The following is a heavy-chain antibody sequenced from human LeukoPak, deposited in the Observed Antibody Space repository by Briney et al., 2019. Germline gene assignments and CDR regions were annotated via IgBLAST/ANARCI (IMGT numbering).Heavy chain of an antibody. Sequence: ASVTVSCKASGYTFTGYYMHWVRQAPGQGLEWMGWINPNSGGTNYAQKFQGRVTMTRDTSISTAYMELSRLRSDDTAVYYCARDAREMATHYFDYWGQGTLVTVSS. J-gene: IGHJ4*02. V-gene: IGHV1-2*02. D-gene: IGHD5-12*01. CDR3: ARDAREMATHYFDY. CDR2: INPNSGGT. CDR1: GYTFTGYY.